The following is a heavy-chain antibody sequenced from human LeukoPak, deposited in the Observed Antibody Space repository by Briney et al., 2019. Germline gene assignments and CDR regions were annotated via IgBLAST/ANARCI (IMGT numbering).Heavy chain of an antibody. V-gene: IGHV4-4*07. CDR1: GGSISSYY. D-gene: IGHD1-26*01. Sequence: KPSETLSLTCTVSGGSISSYYWSWIRQPAGKGLEWIGPIDISGATNYNPSLKSRVTMSLDTSKNQFSLKLSSVTAADTAVYYCARDRGLGEWELLDYFDYWGQGTLVTVSS. CDR2: IDISGAT. CDR3: ARDRGLGEWELLDYFDY. J-gene: IGHJ4*02.